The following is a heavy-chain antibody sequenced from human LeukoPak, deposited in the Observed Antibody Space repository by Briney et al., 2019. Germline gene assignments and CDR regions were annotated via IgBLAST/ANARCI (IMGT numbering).Heavy chain of an antibody. D-gene: IGHD6-19*01. Sequence: PSETLSLTCTVSGGSISSSNWWSWVRQPPGKGLEWIGEIYHSGNTHYNPSLKSRVTISVDKSKNQLSLKVNSVTAADTAVYYCVANGWYSLEHWGQGTLVIVSS. CDR1: GGSISSSNW. J-gene: IGHJ1*01. CDR3: VANGWYSLEH. V-gene: IGHV4-4*02. CDR2: IYHSGNT.